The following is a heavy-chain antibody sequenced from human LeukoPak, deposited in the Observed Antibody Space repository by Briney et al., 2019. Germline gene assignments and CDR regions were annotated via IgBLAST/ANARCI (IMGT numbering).Heavy chain of an antibody. V-gene: IGHV4-59*01. CDR2: IYYSGST. CDR3: ARVAGYDFWSGCYEH. CDR1: GGSISSYY. Sequence: PSETLSLTCTVSGGSISSYYWSWIRQPPGKGLEWIGYIYYSGSTNYNPSLKSRVTISVDTSKNQFSLKLSSVTAADTAVYYCARVAGYDFWSGCYEHWGQGTLVTVSS. J-gene: IGHJ1*01. D-gene: IGHD3-3*01.